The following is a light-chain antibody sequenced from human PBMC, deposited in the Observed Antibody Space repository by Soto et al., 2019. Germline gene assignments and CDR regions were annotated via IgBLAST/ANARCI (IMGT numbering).Light chain of an antibody. CDR1: QSVSSKY. CDR2: GTS. Sequence: EIVLTQSPGTLSLSPGERATLSCRASQSVSSKYLAWYQQKPGRAPRVLIYGTSIRASGVPERFSGGGSGTDFTLTITRLEPEDFAVYYCQQYGSSLFTFGPGTQVDFK. CDR3: QQYGSSLFT. V-gene: IGKV3-20*01. J-gene: IGKJ3*01.